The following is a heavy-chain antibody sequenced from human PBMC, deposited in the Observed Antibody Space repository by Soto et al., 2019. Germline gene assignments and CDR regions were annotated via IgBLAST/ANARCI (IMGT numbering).Heavy chain of an antibody. V-gene: IGHV3-23*01. Sequence: GGSLRLSCAASGFTFSSYAMSWVRQAPGKGLEWVSAISGSGGRTYYADSVKGRFTISSDNSKNTLYLQMNSLRAEDTAVYYCAKDQGITILYGRGFDYWGQGTLVTVSS. CDR3: AKDQGITILYGRGFDY. D-gene: IGHD3-3*01. CDR1: GFTFSSYA. J-gene: IGHJ4*02. CDR2: ISGSGGRT.